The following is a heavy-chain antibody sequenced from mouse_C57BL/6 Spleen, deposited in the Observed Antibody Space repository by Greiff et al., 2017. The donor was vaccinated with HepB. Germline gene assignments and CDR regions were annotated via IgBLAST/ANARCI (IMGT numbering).Heavy chain of an antibody. CDR1: GYTFTDYE. CDR2: IDPETGGT. J-gene: IGHJ3*01. CDR3: TRGVLRYSAWFAY. D-gene: IGHD1-1*01. Sequence: VKLQESGAELVRPGASVTLSCKASGYTFTDYEMHWVKQTPVHGLEWIGAIDPETGGTAYNQKFKGKAILTADKSSSTAYMELRSLTSEDSAVYYCTRGVLRYSAWFAYWGQGTLVTVSA. V-gene: IGHV1-15*01.